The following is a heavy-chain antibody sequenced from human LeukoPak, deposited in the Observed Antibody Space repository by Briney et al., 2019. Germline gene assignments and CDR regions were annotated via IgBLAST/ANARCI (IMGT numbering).Heavy chain of an antibody. D-gene: IGHD5-18*01. V-gene: IGHV1-8*01. J-gene: IGHJ2*01. CDR1: GYTFTSYD. CDR2: MHPNSGNT. Sequence: GASVKVSCKASGYTFTSYDINWVRQATGQGLEWMGWMHPNSGNTGYAQKFQGRVTMTRNTSISTAYMELSSLRSEDTAVYYCARGAAGGYSYGYGGLSYFDLWGRGTLVTVSS. CDR3: ARGAAGGYSYGYGGLSYFDL.